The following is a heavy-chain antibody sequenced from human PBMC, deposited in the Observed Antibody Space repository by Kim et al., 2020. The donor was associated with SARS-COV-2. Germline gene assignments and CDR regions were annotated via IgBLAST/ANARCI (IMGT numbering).Heavy chain of an antibody. Sequence: SVKVSCKASGVTFSSYTISWVRQAPGQGLEWMGRIIPILGIANYAQKFQGRVTITADKSTSTAYMELSSLRSEDTAVYYCARGPLESGYSTDYYYGMDVWGQGTTVTVSS. V-gene: IGHV1-69*02. D-gene: IGHD3-3*01. J-gene: IGHJ6*02. CDR3: ARGPLESGYSTDYYYGMDV. CDR1: GVTFSSYT. CDR2: IIPILGIA.